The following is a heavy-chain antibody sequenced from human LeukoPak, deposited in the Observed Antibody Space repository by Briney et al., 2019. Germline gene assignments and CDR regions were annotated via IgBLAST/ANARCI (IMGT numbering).Heavy chain of an antibody. V-gene: IGHV1-2*02. CDR3: ARVLWDPNDAFDI. D-gene: IGHD1-26*01. J-gene: IGHJ3*02. Sequence: ASVKVSCKASGYTLTGYYMHWVRQAPGQGLEWMGWINPNSGGTNYAQKFQGRVTMTRDTSISTAYMELSRLRSDDTAVYYCARVLWDPNDAFDIWGQGTMVTVSS. CDR1: GYTLTGYY. CDR2: INPNSGGT.